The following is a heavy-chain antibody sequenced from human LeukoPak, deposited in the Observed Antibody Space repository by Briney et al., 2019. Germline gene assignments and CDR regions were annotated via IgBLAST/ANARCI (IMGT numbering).Heavy chain of an antibody. Sequence: SETLSLTCTVSGYSISSGYYWGWIRQPPGKGLEWIGSIYHSGSTYYNPSLKSRVTISVDTSKNQFSLKLSSVTAADTAVYYCASALGNKQQLVPLGYFDLWGRGTLVTVSS. J-gene: IGHJ2*01. CDR1: GYSISSGYY. CDR2: IYHSGST. D-gene: IGHD6-13*01. CDR3: ASALGNKQQLVPLGYFDL. V-gene: IGHV4-38-2*02.